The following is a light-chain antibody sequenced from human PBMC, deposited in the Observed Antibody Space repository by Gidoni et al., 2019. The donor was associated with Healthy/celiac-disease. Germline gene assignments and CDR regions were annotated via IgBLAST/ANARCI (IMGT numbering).Light chain of an antibody. CDR3: QQYGSSTGP. V-gene: IGKV3-20*01. Sequence: EIVLTQSPGTLSLSPGERATLSCRASQSVSSSYLAWYQHNPGQAPRHLIYGASSRATGIPDRFIGSGSGTDFTLTISRLVPEDFAVYYCQQYGSSTGPFGQGTKLEIK. J-gene: IGKJ2*01. CDR2: GAS. CDR1: QSVSSSY.